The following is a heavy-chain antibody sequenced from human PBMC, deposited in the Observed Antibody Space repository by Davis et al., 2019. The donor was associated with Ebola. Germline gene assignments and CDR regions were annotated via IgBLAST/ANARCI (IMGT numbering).Heavy chain of an antibody. D-gene: IGHD6-13*01. J-gene: IGHJ4*02. CDR3: ARGPISPPAASDY. CDR1: GGSFSGYY. V-gene: IGHV4-34*01. CDR2: INHSGST. Sequence: PSETLSLTCAVYGGSFSGYYWSWIRQPPGKGLEWIGEINHSGSTNYNPSLKSRVTISVDTSKNQFSLKLSSVTAADTAVYYCARGPISPPAASDYWGQGTLVTVSS.